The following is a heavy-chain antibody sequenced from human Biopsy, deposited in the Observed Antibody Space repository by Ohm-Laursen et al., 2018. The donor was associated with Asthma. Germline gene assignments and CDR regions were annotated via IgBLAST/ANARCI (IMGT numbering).Heavy chain of an antibody. CDR3: SRAVDYSHYYGIDV. CDR2: ISVYNGNT. Sequence: ASVNVSCKTSGYTFYSAGITSVRQAPGQGLEWMGWISVYNGNTKVAQKLQDRVTMSTDTSTSTAYMELRIMRFAETAVYFCSRAVDYSHYYGIDVWGQGTTVTVS. CDR1: GYTFYSAG. J-gene: IGHJ6*02. D-gene: IGHD3-10*01. V-gene: IGHV1-18*01.